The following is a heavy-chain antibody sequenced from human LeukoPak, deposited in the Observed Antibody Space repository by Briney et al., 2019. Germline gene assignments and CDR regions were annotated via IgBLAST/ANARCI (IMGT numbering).Heavy chain of an antibody. CDR3: ARAPLLGIFGLDP. D-gene: IGHD3-3*01. V-gene: IGHV4-59*01. CDR1: GGSISSYY. CDR2: IYYSGST. Sequence: SETLSLTCTVSGGSISSYYWSWIRQPPGKGLQWIGYIYYSGSTNYNPSLKSRVTISVDTSKNQFSLKLSSATAADTAVYYCARAPLLGIFGLDPWGQGTLVTVSS. J-gene: IGHJ5*02.